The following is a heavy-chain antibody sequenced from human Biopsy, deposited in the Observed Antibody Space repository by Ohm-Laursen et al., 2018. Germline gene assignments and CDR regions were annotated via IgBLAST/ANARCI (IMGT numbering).Heavy chain of an antibody. CDR3: ARDALGGGSYRFFY. V-gene: IGHV1-69*13. Sequence: GASVNLSCKASGGTFTNYAISWVRQAPGQGLEWMGGIIPIFGTANYTQKFQGRVTITADESTSTAYMELSSLRSDDTAVYYCARDALGGGSYRFFYWGQGSLVTVSS. CDR2: IIPIFGTA. D-gene: IGHD1-26*01. CDR1: GGTFTNYA. J-gene: IGHJ4*02.